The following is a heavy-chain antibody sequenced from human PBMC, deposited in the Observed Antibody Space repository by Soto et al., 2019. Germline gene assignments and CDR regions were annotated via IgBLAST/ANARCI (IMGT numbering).Heavy chain of an antibody. D-gene: IGHD6-13*01. Sequence: SETLSLTCTVSGGPISSSSYYWGWIRQPPGKGLEWIGSIYYSGSTYYNPSLKSRVTISVDTSKNQFSLKLSSVTAADTAVYYCAIQGGGSSSWYDVWFDPWGQGTLVTSPQ. CDR2: IYYSGST. CDR3: AIQGGGSSSWYDVWFDP. V-gene: IGHV4-39*01. CDR1: GGPISSSSYY. J-gene: IGHJ5*02.